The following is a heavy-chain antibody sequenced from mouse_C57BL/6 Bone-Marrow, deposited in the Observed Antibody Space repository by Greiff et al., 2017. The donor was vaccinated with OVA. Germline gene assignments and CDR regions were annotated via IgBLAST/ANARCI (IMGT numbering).Heavy chain of an antibody. CDR3: AEITTVVALDAVDY. V-gene: IGHV1-82*01. CDR2: IYPGDGDT. D-gene: IGHD1-1*01. Sequence: QVQLQQSGPELVKPGASVKISCKASGYAFSSSWMNWVKQRPGKGLEWIGRIYPGDGDTNYNGKFKGKATLTADKSSSTAYMQLSSLTSEDSAVYFCAEITTVVALDAVDYWGQGTSVTVSS. CDR1: GYAFSSSW. J-gene: IGHJ4*01.